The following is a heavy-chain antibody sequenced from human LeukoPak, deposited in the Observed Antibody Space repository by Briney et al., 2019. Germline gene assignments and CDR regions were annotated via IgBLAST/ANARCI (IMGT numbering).Heavy chain of an antibody. CDR1: GFTFSGSA. Sequence: GGSLRLSCAASGFTFSGSAMHWVRQASGKGLEWVGRIRSKTKTYATAYAASVKGRFTISRDDSKNTAYLQMNSLKTEDTAVYHCTRGSQSDDYYGMDVWGQGTTVTVSS. J-gene: IGHJ6*02. CDR2: IRSKTKTYAT. CDR3: TRGSQSDDYYGMDV. V-gene: IGHV3-73*01.